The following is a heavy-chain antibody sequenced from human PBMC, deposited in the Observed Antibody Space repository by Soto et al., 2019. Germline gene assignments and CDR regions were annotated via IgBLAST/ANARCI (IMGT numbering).Heavy chain of an antibody. J-gene: IGHJ3*02. CDR2: IIPIFGTA. CDR1: GGTFSSYA. V-gene: IGHV1-69*01. CDR3: AGGGYYDSSGHPAHAFDI. D-gene: IGHD3-22*01. Sequence: QVQLVQSGAEVKKPGSSVKVSCKASGGTFSSYAISWVRQAPGQGLEWMGGIIPIFGTANYAQKFQGRVTITADEPTSPAYMGLSSLRSEDTAVYYCAGGGYYDSSGHPAHAFDIWGQGTMVTVSS.